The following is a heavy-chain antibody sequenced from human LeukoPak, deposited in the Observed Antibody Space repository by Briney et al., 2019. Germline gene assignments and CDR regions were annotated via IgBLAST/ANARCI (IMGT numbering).Heavy chain of an antibody. CDR1: GYTFTGYY. CDR2: INPNSGGT. CDR3: ARARVRGAGWFDP. D-gene: IGHD3-10*01. Sequence: ASVKVSCKASGYTFTGYYMHWVRQAPGQGLEWMGRINPNSGGTNYAQKFQGRVTMTRDTSISTAYMELSRLRSDDTAVYYCARARVRGAGWFDPLRQGTLVTVSS. J-gene: IGHJ5*02. V-gene: IGHV1-2*06.